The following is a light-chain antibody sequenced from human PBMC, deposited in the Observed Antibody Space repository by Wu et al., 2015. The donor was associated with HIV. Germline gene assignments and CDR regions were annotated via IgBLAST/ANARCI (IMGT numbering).Light chain of an antibody. V-gene: IGKV3-15*01. CDR1: QSININ. Sequence: EIVMTQSPATLSVSPGERATLSCRASQSININLAWYQQKPGQAPRLLMYGASTRATGVPARFSGSGSGTEFTLTIKSVQSEDFAVYHCQHYFSLWAFGQGTKVEIK. CDR2: GAS. CDR3: QHYFSLWA. J-gene: IGKJ1*01.